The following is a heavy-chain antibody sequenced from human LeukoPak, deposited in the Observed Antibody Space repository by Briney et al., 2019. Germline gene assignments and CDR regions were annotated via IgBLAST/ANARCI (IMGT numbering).Heavy chain of an antibody. CDR3: ARRRVGDGYTNNWFDP. V-gene: IGHV3-30*03. D-gene: IGHD5-24*01. CDR2: ISYDGSNK. Sequence: GGSLRLSCAASGFTFSSYGMHWVRQAPGKGLEWVAVISYDGSNKYYADSVKGRFTISRDNSKNTLYLQMNSLRAEDTAVYYCARRRVGDGYTNNWFDPWGQGTLVTVSS. J-gene: IGHJ5*02. CDR1: GFTFSSYG.